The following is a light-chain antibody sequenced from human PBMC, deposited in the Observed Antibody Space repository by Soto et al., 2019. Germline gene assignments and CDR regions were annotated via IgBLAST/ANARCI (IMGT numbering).Light chain of an antibody. CDR3: CSYAGSYILV. J-gene: IGLJ2*01. Sequence: QSALTQPRSVSGSPGQSVTISCTGTSSDVGGYHYVSWYQQHPGKAPKLMIYDVSKRPSGVPDRFSGSKSGNTASLTISGLQAEDEADYYCCSYAGSYILVFGGGTKLTVL. CDR2: DVS. CDR1: SSDVGGYHY. V-gene: IGLV2-11*01.